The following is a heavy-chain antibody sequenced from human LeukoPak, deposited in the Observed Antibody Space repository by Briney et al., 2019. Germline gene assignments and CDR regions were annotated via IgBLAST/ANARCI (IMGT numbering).Heavy chain of an antibody. CDR3: TTDYDGVGATRFDY. Sequence: PGGSLRLSCTASGLSVSSNYMSWVRQAPGKGLEWVSAISGSGGSTYYADSVKGRFTLSRDNSKNSLYLQMNSLKTEDTAVYYCTTDYDGVGATRFDYWGQGTLVTVSS. CDR2: ISGSGGST. J-gene: IGHJ4*02. D-gene: IGHD1-26*01. CDR1: GLSVSSNY. V-gene: IGHV3-23*01.